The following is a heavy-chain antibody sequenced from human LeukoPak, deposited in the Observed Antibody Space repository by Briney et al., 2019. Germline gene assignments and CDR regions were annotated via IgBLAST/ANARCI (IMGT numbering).Heavy chain of an antibody. CDR3: ARDGYDYSLFYSDY. D-gene: IGHD4-11*01. CDR2: ISYDGSNK. Sequence: GGSLRLSCAASGFTFSSYAMHWVRQAPGKGLEWVAVISYDGSNKYYADSVKGRFTISRDNSKNTLYLQMNSLRAEDTAVYYCARDGYDYSLFYSDYWGQGTLVTVSS. V-gene: IGHV3-30-3*01. CDR1: GFTFSSYA. J-gene: IGHJ4*02.